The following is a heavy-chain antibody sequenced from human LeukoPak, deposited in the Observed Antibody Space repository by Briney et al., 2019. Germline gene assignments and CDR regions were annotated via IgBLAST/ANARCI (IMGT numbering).Heavy chain of an antibody. CDR2: INHSGST. CDR1: GGSFSGYY. V-gene: IGHV4-34*01. CDR3: ARVGGYSYGTDDY. D-gene: IGHD5-18*01. J-gene: IGHJ4*02. Sequence: PSETLSLTCAVYGGSFSGYYWSWIRQPPGKRLEWIGEINHSGSTNYNPSLKSRVTISVDTSKNQFSLKLSSVTAADTAVYYCARVGGYSYGTDDYWGQGTLVTVSS.